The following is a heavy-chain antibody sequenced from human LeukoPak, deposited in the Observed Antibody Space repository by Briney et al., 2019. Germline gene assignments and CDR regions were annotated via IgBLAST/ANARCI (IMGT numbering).Heavy chain of an antibody. CDR2: IYYSGST. V-gene: IGHV4-31*03. D-gene: IGHD3-22*01. J-gene: IGHJ4*02. CDR1: GGSLSSGGYY. Sequence: SQTLSLTCTVSGGSLSSGGYYWSWIRQHPGKGLEWIGYIYYSGSTYYNPSLKSRVTISVDTSKNQFSLKLSSVTAADTAVYYCARGIVVVIGYFDYWGQGTLVTVSP. CDR3: ARGIVVVIGYFDY.